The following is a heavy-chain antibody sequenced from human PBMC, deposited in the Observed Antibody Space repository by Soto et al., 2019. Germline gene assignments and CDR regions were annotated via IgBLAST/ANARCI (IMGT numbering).Heavy chain of an antibody. CDR1: GFTFSSYG. D-gene: IGHD6-13*01. V-gene: IGHV3-33*01. CDR3: ARELLPGIAAAGGFDY. Sequence: GGSLRLSCAASGFTFSSYGMHGVRQAPGKGLEWVAVIWYDGSNKYYADSVKGRFTISRDNSKNTLYLQMNSLRAEDTAVYYCARELLPGIAAAGGFDYWGQGTLVTVSS. J-gene: IGHJ4*02. CDR2: IWYDGSNK.